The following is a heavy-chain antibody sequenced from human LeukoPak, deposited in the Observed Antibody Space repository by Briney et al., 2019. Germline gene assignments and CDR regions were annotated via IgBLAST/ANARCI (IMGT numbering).Heavy chain of an antibody. CDR3: ARRTYYDFWSGYNFDY. CDR2: INPNSGGT. D-gene: IGHD3-3*01. CDR1: GYTFTGYY. J-gene: IGHJ4*02. Sequence: ASVKVSCKASGYTFTGYYMHWVRQAPGQGLEGMGWINPNSGGTNYAQKFQGRVTMTRDTSISTAYMELSRLRSDDTAVYYCARRTYYDFWSGYNFDYWGQGTLVTVSS. V-gene: IGHV1-2*02.